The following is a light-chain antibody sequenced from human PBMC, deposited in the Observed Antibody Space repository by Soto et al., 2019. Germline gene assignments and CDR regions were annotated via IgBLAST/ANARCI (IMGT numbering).Light chain of an antibody. CDR2: EAS. Sequence: EIVLTQSPATLSLSPGERATLSCRASQSVGNNLAWYQQKPGQAPGLLIYEASTRATGIPARFSGSGSETDFTLTISSLEPEDFAIYYCQQRSNWPLTFGGGTKVDIK. CDR3: QQRSNWPLT. J-gene: IGKJ4*01. CDR1: QSVGNN. V-gene: IGKV3-11*01.